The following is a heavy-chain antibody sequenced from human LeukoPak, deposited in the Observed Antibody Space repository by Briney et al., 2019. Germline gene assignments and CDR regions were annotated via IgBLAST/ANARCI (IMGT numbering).Heavy chain of an antibody. J-gene: IGHJ3*02. CDR3: ARRQWAGDAFDI. CDR2: IYYSGST. D-gene: IGHD6-19*01. CDR1: GGSISSYY. V-gene: IGHV4-59*08. Sequence: SETLSLTCTVSGGSISSYYWSWIRQPPGKGLEWIGYIYYSGSTNYNPSLKSRVTISVDTSKNQFSLKLSSVTAADTAVYYCARRQWAGDAFDIWGQGTMVTVSS.